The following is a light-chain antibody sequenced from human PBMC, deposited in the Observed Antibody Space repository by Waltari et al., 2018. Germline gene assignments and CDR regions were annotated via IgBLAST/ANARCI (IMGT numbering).Light chain of an antibody. CDR2: GAS. CDR1: QSVSSN. Sequence: ALTQSPATLSVSPGEGATLSCRASQSVSSNLAWYQQKPGQAPRLLIYGASTRATGIPARFSGSGSGTDFTLTISSMQSEDFAVYYCQQYKNWFWTFGQGTKVEI. J-gene: IGKJ1*01. CDR3: QQYKNWFWT. V-gene: IGKV3-15*01.